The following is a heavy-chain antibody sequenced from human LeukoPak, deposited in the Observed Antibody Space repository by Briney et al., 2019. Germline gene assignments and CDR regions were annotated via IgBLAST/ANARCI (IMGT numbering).Heavy chain of an antibody. V-gene: IGHV3-23*01. CDR3: ATAGGSSGSYPLIY. CDR1: GFAFSNYA. Sequence: GGPLRLSCEASGFAFSNYAMNWVRQAPGKGLERVSVITGTGGTTFYADSVKGRFTISRDNSKNTVFLQMNSLRAEDTAVYYCATAGGSSGSYPLIYWGQGILVTVSS. J-gene: IGHJ4*02. CDR2: ITGTGGTT. D-gene: IGHD6-19*01.